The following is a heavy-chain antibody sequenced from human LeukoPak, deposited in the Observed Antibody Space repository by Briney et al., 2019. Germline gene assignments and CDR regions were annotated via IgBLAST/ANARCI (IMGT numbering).Heavy chain of an antibody. D-gene: IGHD3-22*01. J-gene: IGHJ3*02. V-gene: IGHV4-38-2*01. CDR3: ARHDYYDSSGYYYSHAFDI. CDR1: GYSISSGYY. CDR2: IYHSGST. Sequence: SETLSLTCAVSGYSISSGYYWGWIRQPPGKGLEWIGSIYHSGSTYYNPSLKSRVTISVDTPKNQFSLKLSSVTAADTAVYYCARHDYYDSSGYYYSHAFDIWGQGTMVTVSS.